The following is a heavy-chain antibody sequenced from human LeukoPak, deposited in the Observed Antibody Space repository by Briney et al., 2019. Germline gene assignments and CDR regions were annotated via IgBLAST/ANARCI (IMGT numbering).Heavy chain of an antibody. CDR3: AKSSSSSDYYYYYMDV. V-gene: IGHV3-9*01. CDR1: GFAFDDYA. CDR2: ISWNSGSI. Sequence: SGGSLRLSCAASGFAFDDYAMHWVRQAPGKGLEWVSGISWNSGSIGYADSVKGRFTISRDNAKNSPYLQMNSLRAEDTALYYCAKSSSSSDYYYYYMDVWGKGTTVTVSS. D-gene: IGHD6-6*01. J-gene: IGHJ6*03.